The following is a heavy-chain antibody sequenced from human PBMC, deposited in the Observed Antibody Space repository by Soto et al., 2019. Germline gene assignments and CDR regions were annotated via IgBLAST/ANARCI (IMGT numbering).Heavy chain of an antibody. CDR3: ARDQKYLRHGYSDY. J-gene: IGHJ4*02. CDR1: GFSFSSHS. D-gene: IGHD5-12*01. CDR2: IGDISTFI. Sequence: VQLVESGGGLVKPGGSLRLSCAASGFSFSSHSMNWVRQAPGKGLEWVSSIGDISTFIYYADSVKGRFTISRDNAKNSLFLQMNSLRAEDTAVYFCARDQKYLRHGYSDYWGQGTLVTVSS. V-gene: IGHV3-21*01.